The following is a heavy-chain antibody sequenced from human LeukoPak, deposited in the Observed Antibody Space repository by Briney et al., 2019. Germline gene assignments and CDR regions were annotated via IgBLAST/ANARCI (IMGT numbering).Heavy chain of an antibody. J-gene: IGHJ4*02. CDR2: ISGSSNYI. CDR1: GFTFSDHS. V-gene: IGHV3-21*01. Sequence: GGSLRLSCATSGFTFSDHSINWVRQAPGKGLEWVSYISGSSNYIYYADSVKGRLTISRDHAKNSVYLQMSGLRAEDTAVYFCAREPSGWYVDYWGQGTPVTVSS. D-gene: IGHD6-19*01. CDR3: AREPSGWYVDY.